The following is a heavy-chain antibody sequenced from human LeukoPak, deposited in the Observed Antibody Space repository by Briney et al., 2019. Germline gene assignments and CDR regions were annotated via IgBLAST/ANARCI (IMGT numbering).Heavy chain of an antibody. J-gene: IGHJ4*02. Sequence: SEALSLTCAVYGGSFSGYYWSWIRQPPGKGLEWIGEINHSGSTNYNPSLKSRVTISVDTSKNQFSLKLSSVTAADTAVYYCARHPYGARRGYYFDYWGQGTLVTVSS. CDR3: ARHPYGARRGYYFDY. D-gene: IGHD4-17*01. V-gene: IGHV4-34*01. CDR2: INHSGST. CDR1: GGSFSGYY.